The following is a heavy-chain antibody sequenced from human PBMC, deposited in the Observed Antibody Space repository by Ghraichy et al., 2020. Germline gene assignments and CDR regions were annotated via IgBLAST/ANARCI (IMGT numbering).Heavy chain of an antibody. Sequence: GGSLRLSCAASGFTFDDYAMHWVRQAPGKGLEWVSGISWNSGSIGYADSVKGRFTISRDNAKNSLYLQMNSLRAEDTALYYCAKGRPASYYYGMDVWGQGTTVTVSS. D-gene: IGHD6-6*01. CDR1: GFTFDDYA. V-gene: IGHV3-9*01. J-gene: IGHJ6*02. CDR3: AKGRPASYYYGMDV. CDR2: ISWNSGSI.